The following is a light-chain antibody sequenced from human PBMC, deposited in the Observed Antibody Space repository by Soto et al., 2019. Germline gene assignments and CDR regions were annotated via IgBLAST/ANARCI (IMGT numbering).Light chain of an antibody. CDR1: SSDVGGYNY. J-gene: IGLJ1*01. V-gene: IGLV2-8*01. CDR2: EVS. Sequence: QSALTQPPSASGSPGQSVTISCTGTSSDVGGYNYVSWYQQHPGKAPKLMIYEVSKRPSGVPDRFSGSKSGNTASLTVSGLQAEDEADYCCSSYAGSNNFVFGTGPKVTVL. CDR3: SSYAGSNNFV.